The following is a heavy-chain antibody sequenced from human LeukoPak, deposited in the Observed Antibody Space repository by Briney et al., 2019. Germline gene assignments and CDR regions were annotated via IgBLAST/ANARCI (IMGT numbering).Heavy chain of an antibody. D-gene: IGHD2-15*01. Sequence: ASVKVSCKTSGFTFTAFYLHWVRQAPGQGLEWMAWINLNSGGTNYAQKFRGRVTMTRDTSISTAYMDLSSLRSDDTAVYYCVTSTGYFSTWGAFDVWGQGTMVTVPS. CDR3: VTSTGYFSTWGAFDV. V-gene: IGHV1-2*02. CDR1: GFTFTAFY. J-gene: IGHJ3*01. CDR2: INLNSGGT.